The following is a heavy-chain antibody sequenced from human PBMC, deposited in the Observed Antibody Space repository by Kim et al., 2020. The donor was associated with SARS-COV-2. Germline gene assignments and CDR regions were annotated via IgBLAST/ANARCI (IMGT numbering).Heavy chain of an antibody. Sequence: GGSLRLSCAASGFTVSSNYMSWVRQAPGKGLEWVSVIYSGGSTYYADSVKGRFTISRDNSKNTLYLQMNSLRAEDTAVYYCAREIAAAGTIDYWGQGTLVTVSS. CDR3: AREIAAAGTIDY. V-gene: IGHV3-53*01. J-gene: IGHJ4*02. D-gene: IGHD6-13*01. CDR2: IYSGGST. CDR1: GFTVSSNY.